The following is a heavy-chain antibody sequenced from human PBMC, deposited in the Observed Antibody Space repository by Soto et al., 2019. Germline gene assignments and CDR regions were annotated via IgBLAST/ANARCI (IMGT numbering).Heavy chain of an antibody. CDR3: VRFWPPPYSDALTDYTDAFDY. CDR1: GVSISSANW. V-gene: IGHV4-4*02. Sequence: SETLSLTCTVSGVSISSANWWSWVRQPPGKGLEWIGEVYRTGSTNYNSSLSSRLTISVGKSNNQFSLKLNSVTAADTAVYYCVRFWPPPYSDALTDYTDAFDYWGQGTLVTVSS. J-gene: IGHJ4*02. CDR2: VYRTGST. D-gene: IGHD3-9*01.